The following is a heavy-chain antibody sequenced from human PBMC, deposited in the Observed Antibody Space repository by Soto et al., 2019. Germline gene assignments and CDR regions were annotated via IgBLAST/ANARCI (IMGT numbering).Heavy chain of an antibody. V-gene: IGHV1-8*01. CDR1: GYTFTSYD. D-gene: IGHD3-10*01. Sequence: ASVKVSCKASGYTFTSYDINWVRQATGQGLEWMGWMNPNSGNTGYAQKFQGRVPMARNTSISTAYMELSSLRSEETAVYYWARLPALRIGFGEGSYMDVGGKGPTATVSS. CDR2: MNPNSGNT. J-gene: IGHJ6*03. CDR3: ARLPALRIGFGEGSYMDV.